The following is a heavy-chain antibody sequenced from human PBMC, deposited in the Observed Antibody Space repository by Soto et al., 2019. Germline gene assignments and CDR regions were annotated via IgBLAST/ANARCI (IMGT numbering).Heavy chain of an antibody. V-gene: IGHV4-34*01. CDR2: INHSGST. Sequence: QVQLQQWGAGLLKPSETLSLTCAVYGGSFSGYYWSWIRQPPGKGLEWIGEINHSGSTNYNPSLKSRVTISVDTSKNQFSLKLSSVTAADTAVYYCASRRFARYCSGGSCYSSRRYFDYWGQGTLVTVSS. J-gene: IGHJ4*02. CDR1: GGSFSGYY. CDR3: ASRRFARYCSGGSCYSSRRYFDY. D-gene: IGHD2-15*01.